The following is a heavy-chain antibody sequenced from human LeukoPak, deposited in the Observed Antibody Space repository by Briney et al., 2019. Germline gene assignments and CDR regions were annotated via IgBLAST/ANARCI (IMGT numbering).Heavy chain of an antibody. J-gene: IGHJ4*02. CDR1: GFTFSSYE. V-gene: IGHV3-48*03. CDR3: ARASDYYDSSGYPQGFDY. D-gene: IGHD3-22*01. Sequence: KTGGSLRLSCAASGFTFSSYEMNWVRQAPGKGLEWVSYISSSGSTIYYADSVKGRFTISRDNAKNSLYLQMNSLRAEDTAVYYCARASDYYDSSGYPQGFDYWGQGTLVTVSS. CDR2: ISSSGSTI.